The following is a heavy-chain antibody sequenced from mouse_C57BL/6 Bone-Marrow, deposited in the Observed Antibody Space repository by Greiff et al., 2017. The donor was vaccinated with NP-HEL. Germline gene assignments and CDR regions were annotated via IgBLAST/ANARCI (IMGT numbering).Heavy chain of an antibody. CDR3: ARRESHRGYFDV. CDR2: ISYDGSN. Sequence: DVQLQESGPGLVKPSQSLSLTCSVTGYSITSGYYWNWIRQFPGNKLEWMGYISYDGSNNYNPSLKNRISITRDTSKNQFFLKLNSVTTEDTATYYCARRESHRGYFDVWGTGTTVTVSS. V-gene: IGHV3-6*01. J-gene: IGHJ1*03. CDR1: GYSITSGYY. D-gene: IGHD6-1*01.